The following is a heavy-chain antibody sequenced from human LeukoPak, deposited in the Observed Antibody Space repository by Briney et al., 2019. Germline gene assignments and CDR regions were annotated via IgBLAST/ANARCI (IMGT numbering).Heavy chain of an antibody. J-gene: IGHJ3*02. CDR2: ISYDGSNE. CDR3: ARDGAAGRGDAFDI. CDR1: GFTFSSYG. Sequence: PGGSLRLSCAASGFTFSSYGMHWVRQAPGKGLEWVAVISYDGSNEYYADSVKGRFTISRDNSKNTLYLQMNSLRAEDTAVYYCARDGAAGRGDAFDIWGQGTMVTVSS. D-gene: IGHD6-13*01. V-gene: IGHV3-30*03.